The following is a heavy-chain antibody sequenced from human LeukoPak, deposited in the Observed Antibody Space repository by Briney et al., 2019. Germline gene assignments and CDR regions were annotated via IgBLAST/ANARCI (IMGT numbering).Heavy chain of an antibody. Sequence: GGSLRLSCAASGFIFNTFWMNWVRQAPGKGLEWVANIKQDGSEKYYLDSVRGRFTISRDNARNSLSLQMDSLRADDTAVYYCAGGNGWLIEYWGQGTLVAVSS. J-gene: IGHJ4*02. CDR2: IKQDGSEK. CDR1: GFIFNTFW. D-gene: IGHD6-19*01. V-gene: IGHV3-7*01. CDR3: AGGNGWLIEY.